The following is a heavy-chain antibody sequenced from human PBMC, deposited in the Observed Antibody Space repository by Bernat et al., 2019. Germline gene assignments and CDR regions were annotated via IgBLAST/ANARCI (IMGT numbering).Heavy chain of an antibody. V-gene: IGHV3-30*10. CDR3: ARATTVNAFDI. J-gene: IGHJ3*02. D-gene: IGHD4-17*01. CDR1: GFTFSSSA. CDR2: ISYDESDI. Sequence: QVQLVESGGGVGQPGRSLRLSCAASGFTFSSSAMHWVRQAPGKGLEWVAVISYDESDIYYTDSVKGRFTISRDNSKNTLYLQMSSLRAEDTAIYYCARATTVNAFDIWGQGTMVTVSS.